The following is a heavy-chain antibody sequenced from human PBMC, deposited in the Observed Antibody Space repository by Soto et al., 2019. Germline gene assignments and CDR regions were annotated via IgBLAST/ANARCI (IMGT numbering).Heavy chain of an antibody. D-gene: IGHD2-2*01. V-gene: IGHV4-30-4*01. CDR1: GGSISSGDYY. Sequence: SETLSLTCTVSGGSISSGDYYWSWIRQPQGKGLEWIGYIYYSGSTYYNPSLKSRVTISVDTSKNQFSLKLSSVTAADTAVYYCAIPLYCISTSCYDYWGQGTLVTVSS. CDR3: AIPLYCISTSCYDY. CDR2: IYYSGST. J-gene: IGHJ4*02.